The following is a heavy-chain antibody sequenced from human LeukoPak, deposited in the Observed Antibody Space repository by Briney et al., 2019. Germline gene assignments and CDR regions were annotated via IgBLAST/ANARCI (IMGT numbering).Heavy chain of an antibody. Sequence: GGSLRLSCAASGFTFRTFAMTWVRQAPGQGLEWVSSISDSGGNTYYADSVKGRFTVSRDNSRNTLFLQMNSLRPEDTAIYYCARDSHTRTTSRGGLDVWGQGTTVTVSS. D-gene: IGHD1-14*01. V-gene: IGHV3-23*01. J-gene: IGHJ6*02. CDR3: ARDSHTRTTSRGGLDV. CDR1: GFTFRTFA. CDR2: ISDSGGNT.